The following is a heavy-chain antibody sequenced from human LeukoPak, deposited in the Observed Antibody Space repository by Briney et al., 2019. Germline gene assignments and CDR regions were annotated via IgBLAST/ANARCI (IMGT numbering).Heavy chain of an antibody. CDR3: ARRVEGYCSGGSCYYYSYYMDV. CDR2: IYTSGST. Sequence: MPSETLSLTCTVSGGSISSYYWSWIRQPAGKGLEWIGRIYTSGSTNYNPSLKSRVTMSVDTSKNQFSLKLSSVTAADTAVYYCARRVEGYCSGGSCYYYSYYMDVWGKGTTVTVSS. J-gene: IGHJ6*03. V-gene: IGHV4-4*07. CDR1: GGSISSYY. D-gene: IGHD2-15*01.